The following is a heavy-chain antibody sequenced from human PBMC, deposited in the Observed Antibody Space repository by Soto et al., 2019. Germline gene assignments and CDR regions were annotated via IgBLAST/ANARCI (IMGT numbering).Heavy chain of an antibody. CDR3: ARDAGYDFWSGYYRIGDAFDI. V-gene: IGHV1-8*02. J-gene: IGHJ3*02. Sequence: ASVKVSCKASGYTFTSYGISWVRQAPGQGLEWMGWMNPNSGNTGYAQKFQGRVTMTRNTSISTAYMELSSLRSEDTAVYYCARDAGYDFWSGYYRIGDAFDIWGHGTMVTVSS. CDR2: MNPNSGNT. D-gene: IGHD3-3*01. CDR1: GYTFTSYG.